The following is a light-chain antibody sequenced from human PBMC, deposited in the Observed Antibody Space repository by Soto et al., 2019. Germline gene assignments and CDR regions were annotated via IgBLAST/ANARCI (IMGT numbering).Light chain of an antibody. Sequence: IGMTQSPATPSVSPGERATPSCRASQSVSSNLAWYQQKPGQAPRLLIYGASTRATGIPARFSGTGSGTDFTLTVSSLQSEDFAVYYCQQYDNWPQTFAQGTKVDIK. CDR3: QQYDNWPQT. J-gene: IGKJ1*01. V-gene: IGKV3-15*01. CDR2: GAS. CDR1: QSVSSN.